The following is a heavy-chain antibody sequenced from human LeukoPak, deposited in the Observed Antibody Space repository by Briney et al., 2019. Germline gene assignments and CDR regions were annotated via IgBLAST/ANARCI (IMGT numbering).Heavy chain of an antibody. CDR3: ARTYCTNGVCSLPSMDV. D-gene: IGHD2-8*01. V-gene: IGHV1-69*13. J-gene: IGHJ6*02. CDR1: GYTFTSYY. Sequence: GASVKVSCKASGYTFTSYYMHWVRQAPGQGLEWMGGIIPIFGTANYAQKFQGRVTITADESTSTAYMELSSLRSEDTAVYYCARTYCTNGVCSLPSMDVWGQGTTVTVSS. CDR2: IIPIFGTA.